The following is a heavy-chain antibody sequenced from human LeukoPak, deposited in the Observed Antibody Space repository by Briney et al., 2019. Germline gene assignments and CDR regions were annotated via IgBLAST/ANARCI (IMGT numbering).Heavy chain of an antibody. J-gene: IGHJ4*02. D-gene: IGHD3-22*01. CDR1: GYTFTSYY. V-gene: IGHV1-2*06. CDR3: AREYYDSSGYYGPDY. CDR2: INPNSGGT. Sequence: GASVKVSCKASGYTFTSYYMHWVRQAPGQGLEWMGRINPNSGGTNYAQKFQGRVTMTRDTSISTAYMELSRLRSDDTAVYYCAREYYDSSGYYGPDYWGQGTLVTVSS.